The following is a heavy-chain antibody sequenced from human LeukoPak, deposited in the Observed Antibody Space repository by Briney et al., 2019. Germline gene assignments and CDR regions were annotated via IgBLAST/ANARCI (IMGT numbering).Heavy chain of an antibody. V-gene: IGHV3-43*01. J-gene: IGHJ4*02. CDR3: AKEGSGGYLELAY. CDR1: GFTFDDYT. Sequence: PGGSLRLSCAASGFTFDDYTLHSVRQAPGKGLEWVSLISWDSTNKYYADSVKGRFTISRDNRKKSLDLQMNSLRTEDTALYYCAKEGSGGYLELAYRGQGTLVTVSS. CDR2: ISWDSTNK. D-gene: IGHD1-26*01.